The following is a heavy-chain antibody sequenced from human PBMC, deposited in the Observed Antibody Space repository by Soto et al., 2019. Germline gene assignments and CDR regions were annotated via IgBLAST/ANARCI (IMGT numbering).Heavy chain of an antibody. V-gene: IGHV5-51*01. D-gene: IGHD3-22*01. CDR2: IFPSDSDT. Sequence: GESLKISCRTSGYNFTSSWIAWVRQMPGKGLEWMGIIFPSDSDTRYSPSFQGQVTISADRSTRTVFLQWASLKASDTAVYFCARKDKSGYFNFFNPWGQGTLVTSPQ. CDR3: ARKDKSGYFNFFNP. J-gene: IGHJ5*02. CDR1: GYNFTSSW.